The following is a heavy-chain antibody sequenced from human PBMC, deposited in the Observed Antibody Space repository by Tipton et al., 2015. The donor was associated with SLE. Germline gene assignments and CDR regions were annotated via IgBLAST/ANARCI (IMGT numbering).Heavy chain of an antibody. CDR2: TSGSGGTT. D-gene: IGHD3-3*01. J-gene: IGHJ4*02. V-gene: IGHV3-23*01. Sequence: SLRLSCAASGFTFSSYAMTWVRQAPGKGLEWVSGTSGSGGTTYYADSVKGRFTISRDNSKNTLYLQMNSLRAEDTAVYYCASSRGRITIFGAGLDYWGQGTLVTVSS. CDR1: GFTFSSYA. CDR3: ASSRGRITIFGAGLDY.